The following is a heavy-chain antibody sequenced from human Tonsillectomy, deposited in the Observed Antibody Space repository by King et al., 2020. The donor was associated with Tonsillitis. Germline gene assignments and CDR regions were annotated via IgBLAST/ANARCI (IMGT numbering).Heavy chain of an antibody. D-gene: IGHD1-26*01. CDR2: ISSSSSTI. CDR3: ARDGGSGSFFLGDFDY. Sequence: DVQLVQSGGGLVQPGGSLRLSCAASGFTFSSYSMNWVRQAPGKGLEWVSYISSSSSTIYYADSVKGRFTISRDNAENSLYLQMNSLRAEDTAVYYCARDGGSGSFFLGDFDYWSQGTLVTVSS. CDR1: GFTFSSYS. V-gene: IGHV3-48*01. J-gene: IGHJ4*02.